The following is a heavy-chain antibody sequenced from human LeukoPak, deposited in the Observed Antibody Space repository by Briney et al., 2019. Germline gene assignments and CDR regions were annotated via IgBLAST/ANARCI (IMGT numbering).Heavy chain of an antibody. V-gene: IGHV4-59*08. CDR2: IYYSGST. D-gene: IGHD3-3*01. CDR1: GGSISSYY. CDR3: AATATYYDFWSGYQEAFDI. J-gene: IGHJ3*02. Sequence: SETLSLTCTVSGGSISSYYWSWIRQPPGKGLEWIGYIYYSGSTNYNPSLKSRVTISVDTSKNQFSLKLSSVTAADTAVYYCAATATYYDFWSGYQEAFDIWGQGTMVTVSS.